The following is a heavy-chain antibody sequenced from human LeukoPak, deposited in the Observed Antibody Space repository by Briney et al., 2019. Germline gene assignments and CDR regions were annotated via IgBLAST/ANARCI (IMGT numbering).Heavy chain of an antibody. V-gene: IGHV3-64*02. CDR2: ISSNGGST. CDR1: GFTFSSYA. D-gene: IGHD3-10*01. CDR3: ARDSAKYGSGSPPGY. J-gene: IGHJ4*02. Sequence: GGSLRLSCAASGFTFSSYAMHWVRKAPGKGLEYVSAISSNGGSTYYADSVKGRFTISRDNSKNTLYLQMGSLRAEDMAVYYCARDSAKYGSGSPPGYWGQGTLVTVSS.